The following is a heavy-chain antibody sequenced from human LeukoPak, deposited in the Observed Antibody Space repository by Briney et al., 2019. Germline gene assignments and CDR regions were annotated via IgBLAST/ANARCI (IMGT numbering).Heavy chain of an antibody. CDR3: ARVRLSSGWIDYAFDI. V-gene: IGHV1-69*05. J-gene: IGHJ3*02. Sequence: SVKVSCKASGGTFISYAISWVRQAPGQGLEWMGRIIPTFGTANYAQKFQGRVTITTDESTSTAYMELSSLRSEDTAVYYCARVRLSSGWIDYAFDIWGQGTMVTVSS. CDR1: GGTFISYA. D-gene: IGHD6-19*01. CDR2: IIPTFGTA.